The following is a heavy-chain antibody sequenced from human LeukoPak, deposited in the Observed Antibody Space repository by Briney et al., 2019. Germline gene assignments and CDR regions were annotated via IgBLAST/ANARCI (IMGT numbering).Heavy chain of an antibody. D-gene: IGHD5-12*01. CDR2: IWYDGSNK. V-gene: IGHV3-33*01. CDR3: ARAGGTYSGYGDGMDV. CDR1: GFTFSSYG. J-gene: IGHJ6*02. Sequence: QPGRSLRLSCAASGFTFSSYGMRWVRQAPGKGREWVAVIWYDGSNKYYADSVRGRFTISRDNSKNTLYLQMNSLRAEDTAVYYCARAGGTYSGYGDGMDVWGQGTTVTVSS.